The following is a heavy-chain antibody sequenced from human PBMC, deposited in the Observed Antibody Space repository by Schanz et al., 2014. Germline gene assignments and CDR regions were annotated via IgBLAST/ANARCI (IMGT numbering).Heavy chain of an antibody. CDR3: TTETIAMAGTFSI. CDR1: GYTFTSYA. D-gene: IGHD6-19*01. V-gene: IGHV7-4-1*02. CDR2: INTNTGNP. J-gene: IGHJ4*02. Sequence: QLQLVQSGAEVKKPGASVKVSCKASGYTFTSYAMNWVRQAPGQGLEWVGWINTNTGNPTYAQGFTGRFVFSLDTSVSTAYLQISSLKAEDTAAYYCTTETIAMAGTFSIWGQGTLVTVSS.